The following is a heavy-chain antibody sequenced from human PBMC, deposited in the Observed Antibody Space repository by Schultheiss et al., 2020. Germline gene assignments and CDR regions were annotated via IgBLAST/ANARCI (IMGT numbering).Heavy chain of an antibody. CDR2: FFAGGTT. Sequence: GESLKISCAVSGFSVSGSYMSWVRQGPGKGLEWVAIFFAGGTTYYADSVKGRFTISRDNAKNSLYLQMNSLRDEDTAVYYCAREYLAFDIWGQGTMVTVSS. CDR3: AREYLAFDI. J-gene: IGHJ3*02. V-gene: IGHV3-53*01. CDR1: GFSVSGSY. D-gene: IGHD3-10*01.